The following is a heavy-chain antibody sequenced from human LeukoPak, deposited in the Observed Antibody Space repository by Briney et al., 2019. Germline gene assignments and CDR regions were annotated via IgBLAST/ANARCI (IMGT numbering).Heavy chain of an antibody. Sequence: ASVKVSCKASGYSFTDYYMHWVRQAPGQGLECMGWISAYNGDTRYAQILQGRFTVTTDTSTSTAYMELRSLTYDDTAVYYCARAGYCGDAGCRGGSAFDVWGQGTMVTVSS. CDR1: GYSFTDYY. J-gene: IGHJ3*01. CDR2: ISAYNGDT. D-gene: IGHD2-21*01. V-gene: IGHV1-18*04. CDR3: ARAGYCGDAGCRGGSAFDV.